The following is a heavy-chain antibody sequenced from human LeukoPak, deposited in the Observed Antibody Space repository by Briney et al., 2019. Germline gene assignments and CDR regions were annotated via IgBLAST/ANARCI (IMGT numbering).Heavy chain of an antibody. V-gene: IGHV3-9*01. CDR2: ISWSSGSI. Sequence: PGGSLRLSCAPSGFTFDDYAMHWVRQAPGKGLEWVSGISWSSGSIGYADSVKGRFTISRDNAKNSLYLQMNSLRGEDTALYYCAKAKPGTGWYIDYWGQGTLVTVSS. J-gene: IGHJ4*02. CDR3: AKAKPGTGWYIDY. CDR1: GFTFDDYA. D-gene: IGHD6-19*01.